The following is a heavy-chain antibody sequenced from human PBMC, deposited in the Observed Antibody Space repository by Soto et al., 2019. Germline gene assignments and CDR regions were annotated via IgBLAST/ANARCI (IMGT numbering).Heavy chain of an antibody. CDR2: IKQDGSEI. CDR1: GFTLSSHW. Sequence: EVQLVESGGGLVQPRGSLRLSCTASGFTLSSHWMNWVRQAPGKGLEWVANIKQDGSEIYSVDSVKGRFTISRDNAKNSLYLQMNSLRAEDTAVYYCVAGSGWLPDYWGQGTLVTVSS. J-gene: IGHJ4*02. V-gene: IGHV3-7*05. CDR3: VAGSGWLPDY. D-gene: IGHD6-19*01.